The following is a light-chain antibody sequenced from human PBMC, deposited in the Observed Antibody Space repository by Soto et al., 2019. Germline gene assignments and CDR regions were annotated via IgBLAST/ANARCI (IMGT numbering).Light chain of an antibody. CDR2: EVS. V-gene: IGLV2-18*02. J-gene: IGLJ3*02. CDR3: SSFASSATLV. CDR1: SSDIGYHNR. Sequence: QSALTQPPSVSGSPGQSVTISCTGTSSDIGYHNRVSWYQQPPGTAPKLMIYEVSTRYSGVPDRFSGSKSGNTASLTISGLQAEGEADYSCSSFASSATLVFGGGTKLTVL.